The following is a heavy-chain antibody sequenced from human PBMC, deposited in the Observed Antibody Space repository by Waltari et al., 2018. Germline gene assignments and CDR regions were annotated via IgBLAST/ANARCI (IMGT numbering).Heavy chain of an antibody. V-gene: IGHV3-23*01. CDR2: ISGSGGST. D-gene: IGHD2-2*02. J-gene: IGHJ4*02. CDR3: ARSRPSDTPVSPFDY. Sequence: WGRQAPGKGLEWVSAISGSGGSTYYADSVKVRLTISRDNSKNTLYLQLNSLRVEDTAVYYCARSRPSDTPVSPFDYWGQGTLVSVSS.